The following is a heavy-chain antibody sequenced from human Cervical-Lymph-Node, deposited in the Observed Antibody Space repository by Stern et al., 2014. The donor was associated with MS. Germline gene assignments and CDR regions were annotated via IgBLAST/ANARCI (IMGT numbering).Heavy chain of an antibody. V-gene: IGHV3-23*04. J-gene: IGHJ4*02. CDR2: ISGSGGTT. D-gene: IGHD6-13*01. CDR3: AKANGRAAAGTSLES. Sequence: EVQLVESGGGLVQPGGSLRLSCAASGYTFSSYAMNWVRQAPGKGLEWVSAISGSGGTTYYADSVKGRFTISRDNSKNTLYLQMSSLRAEDTALYYCAKANGRAAAGTSLESWGQGTLVIVSS. CDR1: GYTFSSYA.